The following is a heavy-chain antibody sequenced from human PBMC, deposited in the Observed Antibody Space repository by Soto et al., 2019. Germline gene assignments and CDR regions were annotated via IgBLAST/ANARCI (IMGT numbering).Heavy chain of an antibody. CDR1: GFFFGDYY. CDR2: IFWRGEGT. V-gene: IGHV3-11*01. J-gene: IGHJ4*02. CDR3: ARVHGSGGGTHWYGYYFDY. D-gene: IGHD2-15*01. Sequence: QVQLVESGGGLVTPAGSLRLSCAASGFFFGDYYMSWFRQAPGKGLEWVSNIFWRGEGTQYADSVQGRFTISRDNAKNSLYLYMTSLRAEDTAVYYCARVHGSGGGTHWYGYYFDYWGQGTQVIVSS.